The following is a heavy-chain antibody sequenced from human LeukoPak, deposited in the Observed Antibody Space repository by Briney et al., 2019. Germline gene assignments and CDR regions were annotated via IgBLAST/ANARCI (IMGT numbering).Heavy chain of an antibody. CDR1: GFRFNTYW. J-gene: IGHJ4*02. Sequence: PGGSLRLSCAASGFRFNTYWMHWVRQAPGKGLVWVSRINPDGRSTDYANSVKGRFTISRDNAKNTLYLQMNSLRVEDTATYYRAKVDGTGNSVFDYWGQGTLVPVSS. CDR2: INPDGRST. V-gene: IGHV3-74*01. CDR3: AKVDGTGNSVFDY. D-gene: IGHD6-19*01.